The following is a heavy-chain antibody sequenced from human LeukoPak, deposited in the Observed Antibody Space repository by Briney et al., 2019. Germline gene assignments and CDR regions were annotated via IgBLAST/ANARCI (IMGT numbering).Heavy chain of an antibody. J-gene: IGHJ4*02. CDR3: AKGPTLVPAAMGEYDYFDY. CDR2: ISGSGGST. CDR1: GFTFSSYA. D-gene: IGHD2-2*01. V-gene: IGHV3-23*01. Sequence: GGSLRLSCAASGFTFSSYAMSWVRQAPGKGLEWVSAISGSGGSTYYADSVKGRFTISRDNSKNTLYLQMNSLRAEDTAVYYCAKGPTLVPAAMGEYDYFDYWGQGTLVTVSS.